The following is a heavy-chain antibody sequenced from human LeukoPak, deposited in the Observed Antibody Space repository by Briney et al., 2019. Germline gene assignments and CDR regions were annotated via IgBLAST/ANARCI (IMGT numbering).Heavy chain of an antibody. CDR2: IYSGGST. CDR1: GFTVSRNY. CDR3: ARGSTYYYGSGSYDY. Sequence: GGSLRLSCAASGFTVSRNYMSWVRQAPGKGLEWVSVIYSGGSTYYADSVKGRFTISRDNSKNTLYLQMNSLRAEDTAVYYCARGSTYYYGSGSYDYWGQGTLVTVSS. V-gene: IGHV3-66*01. J-gene: IGHJ4*02. D-gene: IGHD3-10*01.